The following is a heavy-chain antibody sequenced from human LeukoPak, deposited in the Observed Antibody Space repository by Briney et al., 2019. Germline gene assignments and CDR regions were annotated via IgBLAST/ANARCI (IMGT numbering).Heavy chain of an antibody. Sequence: SETLSLTCAVYGGSFSGYYWSWIRQPPGKGLEWIGEVNHSGSTNYNPSLKSRVTISVDTSKNQFSLKLSSVTAADTAVYYCACGRYCDSSACAPWFDPWGQGTLVTVSS. CDR2: VNHSGST. CDR3: ACGRYCDSSACAPWFDP. CDR1: GGSFSGYY. J-gene: IGHJ5*02. D-gene: IGHD2/OR15-2a*01. V-gene: IGHV4-34*01.